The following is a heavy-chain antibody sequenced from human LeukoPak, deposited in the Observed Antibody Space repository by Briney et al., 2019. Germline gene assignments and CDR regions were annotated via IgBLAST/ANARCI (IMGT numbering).Heavy chain of an antibody. D-gene: IGHD1-26*01. Sequence: SETLSLTCTVSGGSISSYYWSWIRQPPGKGLEWIGYIYYSGSTNYNPSLKSRVTISVDTSKNQFSLKLSSVTAADTAVYYCARGGSYGAYLDYWGQGALVIVSS. J-gene: IGHJ4*02. V-gene: IGHV4-59*01. CDR2: IYYSGST. CDR1: GGSISSYY. CDR3: ARGGSYGAYLDY.